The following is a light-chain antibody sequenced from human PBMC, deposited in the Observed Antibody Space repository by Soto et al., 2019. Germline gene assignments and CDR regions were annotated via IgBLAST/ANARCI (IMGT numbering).Light chain of an antibody. CDR3: QQYNTWPVGT. CDR2: GTF. CDR1: QTVRTN. V-gene: IGKV3-15*01. J-gene: IGKJ1*01. Sequence: EIVMTQSPATLSVSPGEGATLSCRASQTVRTNLAWYQQRSGQAPRLLIYGTFTRATGIPARFSGSGSGTEFTLTISSPQSEDFAIYYCQQYNTWPVGTFGQGTTVELK.